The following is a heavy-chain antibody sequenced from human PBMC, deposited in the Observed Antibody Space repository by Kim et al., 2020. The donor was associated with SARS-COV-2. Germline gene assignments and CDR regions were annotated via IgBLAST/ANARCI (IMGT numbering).Heavy chain of an antibody. CDR3: ARVPQLAYCGGDCYPH. V-gene: IGHV3-11*05. Sequence: SVKGRFTISRDNAKNSLYLQMNSLRTEDTAVYYCARVPQLAYCGGDCYPHWGQGTLVTVSS. J-gene: IGHJ1*01. D-gene: IGHD2-21*02.